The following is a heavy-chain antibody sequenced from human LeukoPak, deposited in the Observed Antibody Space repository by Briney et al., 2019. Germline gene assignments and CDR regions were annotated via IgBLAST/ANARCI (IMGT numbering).Heavy chain of an antibody. Sequence: GGSLRLSCAASGFTFNYCAMNWVRQAPGKGLEWVSGIRVNDETYYADSVKGRFTISRDNSKNTLYLQMNSLRAEDTAVYYCAKGPWSIAAQYYFDYWGQGTLVTVSS. CDR3: AKGPWSIAAQYYFDY. D-gene: IGHD6-6*01. V-gene: IGHV3-23*01. CDR1: GFTFNYCA. J-gene: IGHJ4*02. CDR2: IRVNDET.